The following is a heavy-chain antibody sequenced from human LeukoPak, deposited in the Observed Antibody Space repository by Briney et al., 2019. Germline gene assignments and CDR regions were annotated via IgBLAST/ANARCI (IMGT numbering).Heavy chain of an antibody. CDR2: ISSSSSAI. CDR1: GFTFSRFG. V-gene: IGHV3-48*02. CDR3: AKWKYSNSGIDDY. D-gene: IGHD6-6*01. J-gene: IGHJ4*02. Sequence: GGSLRLSCAASGFTFSRFGMNWVRQAPGKGLEWISYISSSSSAIYYADSVKGRFTISRDNAKNSLYLQMSSLRDEDTAVYYCAKWKYSNSGIDDYWGQGTLVTVSS.